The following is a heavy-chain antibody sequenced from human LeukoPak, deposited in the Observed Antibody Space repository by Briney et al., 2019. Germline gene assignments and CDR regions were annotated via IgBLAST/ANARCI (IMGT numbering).Heavy chain of an antibody. D-gene: IGHD6-19*01. CDR2: IKQDGSEK. CDR1: GFTFSGYW. CDR3: ARVMDDSSGWIGDYYYMDV. Sequence: GGSLRLSCAASGFTFSGYWMTWVRHAPGKGLEWVANIKQDGSEKYYVDSVKGRFTISKDNAKNSLYLQMNSLRAEDTAVYYCARVMDDSSGWIGDYYYMDVWGKGTTVTVSS. V-gene: IGHV3-7*01. J-gene: IGHJ6*03.